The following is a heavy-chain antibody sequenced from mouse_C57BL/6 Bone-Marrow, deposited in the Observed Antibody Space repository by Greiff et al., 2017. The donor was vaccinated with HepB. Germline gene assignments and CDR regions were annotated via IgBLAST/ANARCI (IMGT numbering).Heavy chain of an antibody. CDR2: INPNNGGT. V-gene: IGHV1-22*01. CDR3: ARGGTTVVVPAY. CDR1: GYTFTDYN. D-gene: IGHD1-1*01. Sequence: EVQLQQSGPELVKPGASVKMSCKASGYTFTDYNMHWVKQSHGKSLEWIGYINPNNGGTSYNQKFKGKATLTVNKSSSTAYMELRSLTSEDSAVYSCARGGTTVVVPAYWGEGTLVTVSA. J-gene: IGHJ3*01.